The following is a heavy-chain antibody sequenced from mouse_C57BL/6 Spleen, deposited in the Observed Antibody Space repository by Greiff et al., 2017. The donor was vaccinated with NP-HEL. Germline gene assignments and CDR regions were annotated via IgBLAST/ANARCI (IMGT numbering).Heavy chain of an antibody. V-gene: IGHV5-4*01. CDR1: GFTFSSYA. CDR2: ISDGGSYT. J-gene: IGHJ3*01. D-gene: IGHD2-4*01. CDR3: ARDYYDYSWFAY. Sequence: EVQLQESGGGLVKPGGSLKLSCAASGFTFSSYAMSWVRQTPEKRLEWVATISDGGSYTYYPDNVKGRFTISRDNAKNNLYLQMSHLKSEDTAMYYCARDYYDYSWFAYWGQGTLVTVSA.